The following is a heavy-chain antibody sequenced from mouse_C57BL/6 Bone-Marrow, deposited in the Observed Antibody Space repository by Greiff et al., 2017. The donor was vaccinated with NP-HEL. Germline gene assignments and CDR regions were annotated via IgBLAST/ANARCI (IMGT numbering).Heavy chain of an antibody. V-gene: IGHV1-42*01. J-gene: IGHJ1*03. CDR2: INPSTGGA. Sequence: EVQRVESGPELVKPGASVKISCKASGYSFTGYYMNWVKQSPEKSLEWIGEINPSTGGATYNQKFKAKATLTVDKSSSTAYMQLKSLTSEDSAVYYCARYGYDDLWYFDVWGTGTTVTVSS. CDR3: ARYGYDDLWYFDV. D-gene: IGHD2-2*01. CDR1: GYSFTGYY.